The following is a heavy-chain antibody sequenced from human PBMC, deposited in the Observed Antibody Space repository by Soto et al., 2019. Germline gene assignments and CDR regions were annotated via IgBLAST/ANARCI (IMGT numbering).Heavy chain of an antibody. J-gene: IGHJ5*01. V-gene: IGHV3-23*01. Sequence: SGFTFRSYAMTWVRQAPGKGLEWVSTISGSGDSTYYPDSMKGRFTISRDNSKNTVHLQLTSLRVEDTAVYFCAKDRPVNWDLRSPGDNWFDSWGPGTLVTV. CDR3: AKDRPVNWDLRSPGDNWFDS. D-gene: IGHD1-26*01. CDR1: GFTFRSYA. CDR2: ISGSGDST.